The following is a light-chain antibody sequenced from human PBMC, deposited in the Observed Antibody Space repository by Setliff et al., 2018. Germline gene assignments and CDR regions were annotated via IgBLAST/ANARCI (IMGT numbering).Light chain of an antibody. CDR1: SSDVGGYNY. CDR2: DVS. V-gene: IGLV2-11*01. J-gene: IGLJ1*01. Sequence: ALTQPRSVSGSPGQSITISCTGTSSDVGGYNYVSWYQQHPGKAPKLMIYDVSKRPSGVPDRFSGSKSGNTASLTISGLQAEDEADYYCCSYAGSWGVFGTGTKVTVL. CDR3: CSYAGSWGV.